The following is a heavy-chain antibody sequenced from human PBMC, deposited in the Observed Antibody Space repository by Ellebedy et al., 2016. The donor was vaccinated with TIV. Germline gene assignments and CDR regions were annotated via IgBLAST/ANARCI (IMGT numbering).Heavy chain of an antibody. V-gene: IGHV4-39*01. J-gene: IGHJ5*02. D-gene: IGHD3-10*01. CDR1: GGSISRSSSY. CDR2: IYYTGST. Sequence: GSLRLSCTVSGGSISRSSSYWGWIRQSPQTGLEWIGSIYYTGSTFYNPSLKSRVTISVDTSKSQFFLRLTSVTAADTAVYYCARWFGELLYVRWFDPWGQGTLVTVSS. CDR3: ARWFGELLYVRWFDP.